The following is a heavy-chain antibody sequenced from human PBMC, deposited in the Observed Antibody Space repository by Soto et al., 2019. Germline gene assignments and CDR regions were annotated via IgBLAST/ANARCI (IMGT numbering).Heavy chain of an antibody. CDR1: GFTFSSYG. Sequence: LRLSCAASGFTFSSYGMHWVRQAPGKGLEWVAVIWYDGSNKYYADSVKGRFTISRDNSKNTLYLQMNGLRAEDTAVYYCARDRVVPAATGPYYYGMDVWGQGTTVTVSS. CDR2: IWYDGSNK. D-gene: IGHD2-2*01. J-gene: IGHJ6*02. V-gene: IGHV3-33*01. CDR3: ARDRVVPAATGPYYYGMDV.